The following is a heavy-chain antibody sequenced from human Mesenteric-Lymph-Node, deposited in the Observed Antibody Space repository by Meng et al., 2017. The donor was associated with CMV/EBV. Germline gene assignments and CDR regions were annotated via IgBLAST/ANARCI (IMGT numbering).Heavy chain of an antibody. CDR3: ARAGYCSSTSCYYNWFDP. Sequence: ASVKVSCKASGYTFTGYYMHWVRQAPGQGLEWMGWINPNSGGTNYAQKFQGRVTMTRDTSISTAYMELSRLRSDDTAVYYCARAGYCSSTSCYYNWFDPWGQGTLVTVS. V-gene: IGHV1-2*02. J-gene: IGHJ5*02. CDR2: INPNSGGT. D-gene: IGHD2-2*01. CDR1: GYTFTGYY.